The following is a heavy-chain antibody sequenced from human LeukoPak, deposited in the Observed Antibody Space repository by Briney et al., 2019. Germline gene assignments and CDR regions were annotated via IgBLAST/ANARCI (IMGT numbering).Heavy chain of an antibody. CDR1: GGSFSGYY. Sequence: PSETLSLTCAVYGGSFSGYYWSWIRQPPGKGLEWIGEINHSGSTNYNPSLKSRVTISVDTSKNQFSLKLSSVTAADTAVYYCARPSGATIFGVLREANDAFDIWGQGTMVTVSS. V-gene: IGHV4-34*01. D-gene: IGHD3-3*01. CDR2: INHSGST. CDR3: ARPSGATIFGVLREANDAFDI. J-gene: IGHJ3*02.